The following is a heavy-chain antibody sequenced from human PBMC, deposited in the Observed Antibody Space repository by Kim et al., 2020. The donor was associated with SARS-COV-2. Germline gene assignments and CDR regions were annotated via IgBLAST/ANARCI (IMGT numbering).Heavy chain of an antibody. CDR3: ARGNSGSGSYYGY. J-gene: IGHJ4*02. Sequence: YADTVEGRFTIARDNAKNPRYLQRKSLRDGETAVYYCARGNSGSGSYYGYWGQGTLVTVSS. D-gene: IGHD3-10*01. V-gene: IGHV3-11*06.